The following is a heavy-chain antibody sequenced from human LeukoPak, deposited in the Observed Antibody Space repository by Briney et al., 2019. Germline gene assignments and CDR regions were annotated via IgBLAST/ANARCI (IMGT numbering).Heavy chain of an antibody. CDR2: INPNSGGT. D-gene: IGHD6-6*01. J-gene: IGHJ5*02. Sequence: GASVKVSCKGSGYTFTDYYIHWVRQAPGQGLEWMGCINPNSGGTNYAQRFQGRVTMTRDTSISTVYMELSRLRSDDTAVYYCARGDSTSSNFHWFDPWGQGTLVTVSS. CDR1: GYTFTDYY. V-gene: IGHV1-2*02. CDR3: ARGDSTSSNFHWFDP.